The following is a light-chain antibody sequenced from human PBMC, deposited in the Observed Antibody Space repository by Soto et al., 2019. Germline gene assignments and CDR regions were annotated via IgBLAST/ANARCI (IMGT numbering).Light chain of an antibody. J-gene: IGKJ4*01. CDR1: QSVSSY. CDR2: DAS. Sequence: EIVLTQSPATLSLSPGERATLSCRASQSVSSYLAWYQQKHGQAPRLLIYDASNRATGIPARFSGSGSGTDFTLTISSLEPEDFAVYYCQQRSKWPTFGGGTKVEIK. CDR3: QQRSKWPT. V-gene: IGKV3-11*01.